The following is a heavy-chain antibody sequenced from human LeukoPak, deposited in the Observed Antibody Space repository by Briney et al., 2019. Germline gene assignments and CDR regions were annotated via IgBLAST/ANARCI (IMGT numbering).Heavy chain of an antibody. Sequence: GESLKISCKTSGYSFTTFWIGWVRQMPGKGLEWMGIIYPGDSDTRYSPSFQGQVTISADKSISTAYLQLNSLKASDTAMYYCARQTSTMTTVVTYAFDIWGQGTMVTVSS. CDR3: ARQTSTMTTVVTYAFDI. D-gene: IGHD4-23*01. J-gene: IGHJ3*02. CDR2: IYPGDSDT. CDR1: GYSFTTFW. V-gene: IGHV5-51*01.